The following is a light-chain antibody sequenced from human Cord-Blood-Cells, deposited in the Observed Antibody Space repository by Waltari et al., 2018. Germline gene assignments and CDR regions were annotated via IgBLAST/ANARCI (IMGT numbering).Light chain of an antibody. CDR3: SSYTSSSVV. J-gene: IGLJ2*01. Sequence: QSALTQPASVSGSPGQSITIPCTGTSSDGGGYNYVSWYQQPPGKAPKLMIYDVSNRPSGVSNRFSGSKSGNTASLTISGLQAEDEADYYCSSYTSSSVVFGGGTKLTVL. CDR2: DVS. CDR1: SSDGGGYNY. V-gene: IGLV2-14*01.